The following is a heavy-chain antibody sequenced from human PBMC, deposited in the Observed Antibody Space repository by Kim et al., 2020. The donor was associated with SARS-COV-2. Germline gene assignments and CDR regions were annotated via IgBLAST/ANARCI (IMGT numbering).Heavy chain of an antibody. D-gene: IGHD6-13*01. Sequence: SETLSLTCTVSGGSISSGGYYWSWIRQHPGKGLEWIGYIYYSGSTYYNPSLKSRVTISVDTSKNQFSLKLSSVTAADTAVYYCAREGAAAGNPGLGVAGIDWLWIDWGQGTLVTVSS. V-gene: IGHV4-31*03. J-gene: IGHJ4*02. CDR3: AREGAAAGNPGLGVAGIDWLWID. CDR1: GGSISSGGYY. CDR2: IYYSGST.